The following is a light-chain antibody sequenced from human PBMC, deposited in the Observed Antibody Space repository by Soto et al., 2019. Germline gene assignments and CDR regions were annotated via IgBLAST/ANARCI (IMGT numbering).Light chain of an antibody. J-gene: IGLJ1*01. CDR1: TSNIGSNL. CDR3: AAWDDSLNGSYV. V-gene: IGLV1-44*01. CDR2: SND. Sequence: QSVLTQPPSASATPGQRVTISCSGSTSNIGSNLVSWYQQVPGMAPKLLIYSNDQRPSGVPDRFSGSKSGTSASLAIGGLQSEDEAEYYCAAWDDSLNGSYVFGSGTKVTVL.